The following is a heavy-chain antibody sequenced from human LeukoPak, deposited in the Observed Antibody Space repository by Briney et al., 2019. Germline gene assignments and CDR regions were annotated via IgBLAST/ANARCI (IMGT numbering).Heavy chain of an antibody. D-gene: IGHD3-10*01. Sequence: SQTLSLTCTVSGGSISSGGYYWSWIRQHPGKGLEWIGYIYYSGSTYYNPSLKSRVTISVDTSKNQFSLKLSSVTAADTAVYYCARSAMVRGADKGAFDIWGQGTTVTVSS. V-gene: IGHV4-31*03. CDR2: IYYSGST. CDR1: GGSISSGGYY. CDR3: ARSAMVRGADKGAFDI. J-gene: IGHJ3*02.